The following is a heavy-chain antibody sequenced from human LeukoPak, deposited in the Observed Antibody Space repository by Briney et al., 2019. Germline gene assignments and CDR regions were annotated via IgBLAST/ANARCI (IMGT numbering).Heavy chain of an antibody. CDR3: ARTAGGSYYFDY. CDR1: GGSFSGYY. CDR2: INHSGST. J-gene: IGHJ4*02. V-gene: IGHV4-34*01. D-gene: IGHD2-15*01. Sequence: SETLSLTCAVYGGSFSGYYWSCIRQPPGKGLEWIGEINHSGSTNYNPSLKSRVTISVDTSKNQFSLKLSSVTAADTAVYYCARTAGGSYYFDYWGQGTLVTVSS.